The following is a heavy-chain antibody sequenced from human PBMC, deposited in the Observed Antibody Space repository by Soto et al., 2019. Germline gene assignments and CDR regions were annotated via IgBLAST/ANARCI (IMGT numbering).Heavy chain of an antibody. V-gene: IGHV4-61*01. CDR2: IYYSGST. CDR1: GGSVSSGSYY. CDR3: AAPGTPNYDYVWGSYRYQFDY. D-gene: IGHD3-16*02. J-gene: IGHJ4*02. Sequence: PSETLSLTCTVSGGSVSSGSYYWSWIRQPPGKGLEWIGYIYYSGSTNYNPSLKSRVTISVDTSKNQFSLKLSSVTAADTAVYYCAAPGTPNYDYVWGSYRYQFDYWGQGNLVTVYS.